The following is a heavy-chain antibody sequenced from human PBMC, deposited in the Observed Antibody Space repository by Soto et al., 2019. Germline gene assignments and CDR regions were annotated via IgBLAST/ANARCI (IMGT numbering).Heavy chain of an antibody. J-gene: IGHJ5*02. V-gene: IGHV4-59*01. CDR3: AGETWRFREFGFDP. CDR1: GGSITSYS. CDR2: IYYSGST. D-gene: IGHD3-10*01. Sequence: SEPLSLTCTVSGGSITSYSWSWIRQPPGKGLEWIGYIYYSGSTNHNPSLKSRVTISVDTSKNQFSLKLSSVTAADTAVYDCAGETWRFREFGFDPWGQGTLVTVS.